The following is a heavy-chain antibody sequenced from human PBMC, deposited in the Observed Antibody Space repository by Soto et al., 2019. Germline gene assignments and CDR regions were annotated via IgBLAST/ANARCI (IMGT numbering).Heavy chain of an antibody. Sequence: QLHLVQSGAEVKKAGSSVKVSCKASGGTVSSYAITWVRQAPGKGLEWMGVFIPIFVSAHYAPKFQGRITITADKYTSTAYMELSCLTSKDTAIYYCARDVSSDTTGFRGYDLWGQGTQVTVSS. D-gene: IGHD3-10*01. CDR2: FIPIFVSA. CDR3: ARDVSSDTTGFRGYDL. J-gene: IGHJ4*02. CDR1: GGTVSSYA. V-gene: IGHV1-69*06.